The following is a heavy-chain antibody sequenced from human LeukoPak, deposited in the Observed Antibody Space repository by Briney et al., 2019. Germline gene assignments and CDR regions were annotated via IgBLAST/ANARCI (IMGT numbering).Heavy chain of an antibody. V-gene: IGHV4-34*01. CDR2: INQSGST. Sequence: SETLSLTCAVYGGSFSGYYWSWIRQPPGKGLEWIGEINQSGSTNYNPSLKSRVTISVDTSKNQFSLKLSSVTAADTAVYYCATASGSTDNWFDPWGQGTLVTVSS. D-gene: IGHD1-26*01. CDR3: ATASGSTDNWFDP. CDR1: GGSFSGYY. J-gene: IGHJ5*02.